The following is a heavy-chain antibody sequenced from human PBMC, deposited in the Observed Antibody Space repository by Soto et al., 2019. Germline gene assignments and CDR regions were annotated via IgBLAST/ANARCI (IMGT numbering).Heavy chain of an antibody. CDR1: GGTFSSYA. CDR2: IIPILDTT. V-gene: IGHV1-69*01. CDR3: ARDASPGIFGAALDP. D-gene: IGHD3-3*01. Sequence: QVQLVQSGAETKKPGSSVKVSCKASGGTFSSYAVSWVREAPGQGLEWMGGIIPILDTTKYAQKFQGRVTITADESTKTAYMELSSLKSADTAVYYCARDASPGIFGAALDPWGQGTLVTVSS. J-gene: IGHJ5*02.